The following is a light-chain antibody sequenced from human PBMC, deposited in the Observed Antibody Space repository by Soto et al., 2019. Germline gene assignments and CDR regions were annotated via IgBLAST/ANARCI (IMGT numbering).Light chain of an antibody. J-gene: IGLJ3*02. CDR1: RGHSSYI. V-gene: IGLV4-60*02. CDR3: ETWDSNTHTV. CDR2: LEGSGSY. Sequence: QPVLTQSSSASASLGSSVKLTCTLRRGHSSYIIAWHQQQPGKAPRYLMKLEGSGSYNTGSGVPDRFSGSSSGADRYLTISNLQFEDEADYYCETWDSNTHTVFGGGTKVTVL.